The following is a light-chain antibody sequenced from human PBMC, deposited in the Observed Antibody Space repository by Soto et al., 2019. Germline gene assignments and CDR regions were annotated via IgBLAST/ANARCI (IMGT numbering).Light chain of an antibody. Sequence: EIVLTQSPATLSLSPGERATLSCRASQSVSSYLAWYQQKPGQAPRLLIYDASNRATGIPARFSGSGSGTDFTLTISRLEPEDFAVYWCQQYGSSPLTFGGGAKVDIK. CDR2: DAS. V-gene: IGKV3-11*01. CDR1: QSVSSY. CDR3: QQYGSSPLT. J-gene: IGKJ4*01.